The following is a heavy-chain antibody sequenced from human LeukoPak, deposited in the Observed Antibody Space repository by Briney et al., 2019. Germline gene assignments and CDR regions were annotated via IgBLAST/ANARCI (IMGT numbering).Heavy chain of an antibody. CDR2: IYFSGST. D-gene: IGHD4-23*01. CDR1: GGSISSGDYY. Sequence: SQTLSLTCTVSGGSISSGDYYWSWIRQPPGKGLEWIGYIYFSGSTYYNPSLKSRVTISVDTSKNHFSLRLSSVTASDTAIYYCARSGNSHDYWGQGTLVTVSS. CDR3: ARSGNSHDY. V-gene: IGHV4-30-4*01. J-gene: IGHJ4*02.